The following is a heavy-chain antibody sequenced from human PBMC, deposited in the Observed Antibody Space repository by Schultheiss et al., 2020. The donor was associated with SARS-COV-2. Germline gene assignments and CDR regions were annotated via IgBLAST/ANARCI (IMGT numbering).Heavy chain of an antibody. J-gene: IGHJ4*02. V-gene: IGHV3-7*05. Sequence: GGSLRLSCVASEFTFSIYWMTWVRQAPGKGLEWVANIKQDGSEKYYVDSVKGRFTISRDNSKNTLYLQMNSLRAEDTAVYYCARDRDNWNDVRPTAPDYWGQGTLVTVSS. D-gene: IGHD1-1*01. CDR1: EFTFSIYW. CDR3: ARDRDNWNDVRPTAPDY. CDR2: IKQDGSEK.